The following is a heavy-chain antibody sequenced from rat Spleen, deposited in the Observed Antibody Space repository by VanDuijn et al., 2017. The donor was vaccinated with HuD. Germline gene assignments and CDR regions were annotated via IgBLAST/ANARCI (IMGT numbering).Heavy chain of an antibody. Sequence: EVQLVESDGGLVQPGRSLKLSCAASGFTFSDYYMAWVRQAPKKGLEWVATINYDGSSTYYRDSVKGRFTISRDNAKSTLHLQMDSLRSEDTATYYCTRERNWAFDHWGQGVMVTVSS. CDR2: INYDGSST. V-gene: IGHV5-17*01. D-gene: IGHD5-1*01. J-gene: IGHJ2*01. CDR3: TRERNWAFDH. CDR1: GFTFSDYY.